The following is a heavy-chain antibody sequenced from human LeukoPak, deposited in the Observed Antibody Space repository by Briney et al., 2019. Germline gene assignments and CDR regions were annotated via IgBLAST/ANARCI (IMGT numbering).Heavy chain of an antibody. CDR2: IKVDGSEK. CDR3: ARRRGDSSSWSYFDY. Sequence: GGSLGLSCAASGFTFSTYWMSWVRQTPEKGLEWVANIKVDGSEKYYVDSVKGRFTISRDNAKNSLYLQMNSLRAEDTAVYYCARRRGDSSSWSYFDYWGQGTLVTVSS. CDR1: GFTFSTYW. D-gene: IGHD6-13*01. J-gene: IGHJ4*02. V-gene: IGHV3-7*01.